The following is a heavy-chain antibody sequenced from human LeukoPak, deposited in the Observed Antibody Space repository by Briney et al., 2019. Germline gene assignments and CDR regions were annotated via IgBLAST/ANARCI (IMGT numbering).Heavy chain of an antibody. CDR1: GFLFSDCT. CDR2: ITPNGGFA. D-gene: IGHD3-10*01. V-gene: IGHV3-23*01. CDR3: AKPHASGIYLPYDN. J-gene: IGHJ4*02. Sequence: PGGSLRLSCAASGFLFSDCTMSWLRQAPGEGLQWVSAITPNGGFATYAESVKGRFITSRDNSRNTLYLQMNSLRAEDTAVYYCAKPHASGIYLPYDNWGQGTPVTVSS.